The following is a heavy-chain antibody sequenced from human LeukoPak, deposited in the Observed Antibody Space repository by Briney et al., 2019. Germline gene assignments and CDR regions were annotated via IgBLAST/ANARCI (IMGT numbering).Heavy chain of an antibody. CDR2: ISPSGGST. V-gene: IGHV1-46*01. D-gene: IGHD6-19*01. Sequence: GTSVKVSCKAFGYTFTSNYMHWVRQAPGQGPEWMGVISPSGGSTTYAQKFQGRVTLTRDMSTSTDYLELSSLRSEDTAVYYCARGTGLGWLVPFDYWGQGTLVTVSS. CDR3: ARGTGLGWLVPFDY. CDR1: GYTFTSNY. J-gene: IGHJ4*02.